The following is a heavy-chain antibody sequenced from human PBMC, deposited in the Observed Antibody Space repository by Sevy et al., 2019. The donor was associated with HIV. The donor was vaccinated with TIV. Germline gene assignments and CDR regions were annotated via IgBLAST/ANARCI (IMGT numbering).Heavy chain of an antibody. CDR2: INSDGSST. CDR1: GFTFSSYW. Sequence: GGYLRLSCAASGFTFSSYWMHCVRQAPGKGLVRVSRINSDGSSTSYADSVKGRFTISRDNAKNTLYLQMNSLRAEDTAVFYCARVPSYYYDSSGYYYFDYWGQGTLVPVSS. CDR3: ARVPSYYYDSSGYYYFDY. D-gene: IGHD3-22*01. V-gene: IGHV3-74*01. J-gene: IGHJ4*02.